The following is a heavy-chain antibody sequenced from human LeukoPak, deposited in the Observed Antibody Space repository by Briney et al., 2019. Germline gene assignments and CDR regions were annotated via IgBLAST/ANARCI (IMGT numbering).Heavy chain of an antibody. Sequence: VGSPRVSCAASGFTFSSYEMNWVRQAPGKGLEWISYISSSGTTIYYADSVKGRVPISRDNAKNSLFLQMNSLRADDTAVYFCARDGDQSTIGARPDYWGRGILAAVSS. CDR1: GFTFSSYE. D-gene: IGHD6-6*01. V-gene: IGHV3-48*03. CDR2: ISSSGTTI. J-gene: IGHJ4*02. CDR3: ARDGDQSTIGARPDY.